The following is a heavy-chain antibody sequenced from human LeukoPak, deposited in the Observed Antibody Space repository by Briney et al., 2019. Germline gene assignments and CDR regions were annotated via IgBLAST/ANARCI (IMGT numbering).Heavy chain of an antibody. CDR2: INPKSGGA. V-gene: IGHV1-2*06. J-gene: IGHJ4*02. D-gene: IGHD2-8*02. CDR3: SRGGSTVDMSYFQY. CDR1: GYTFTAYY. Sequence: ASVKVSXKASGYTFTAYYIHWMRQAPGQGLEWMGRINPKSGGADYAEKFQGRVTMSRETSMSTVYLEVNNVGSDGTAVYYCSRGGSTVDMSYFQYWGQGTLVTVSS.